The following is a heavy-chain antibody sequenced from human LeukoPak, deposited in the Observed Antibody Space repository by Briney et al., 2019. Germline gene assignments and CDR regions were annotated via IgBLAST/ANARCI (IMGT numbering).Heavy chain of an antibody. V-gene: IGHV3-30*04. Sequence: GGSLRLSCAASGFTFSSYAMHWVRQAPGKGLEWVAVISYDGSNKYYADSVKGRFTISRDSSKNTLYLQMNSLRAEDTAVYYCARNDYGDPDYFDYWGQGTLVTVSS. D-gene: IGHD4-17*01. CDR1: GFTFSSYA. CDR2: ISYDGSNK. CDR3: ARNDYGDPDYFDY. J-gene: IGHJ4*02.